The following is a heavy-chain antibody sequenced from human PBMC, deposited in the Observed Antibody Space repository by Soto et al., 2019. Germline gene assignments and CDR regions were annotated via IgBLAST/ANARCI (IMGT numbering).Heavy chain of an antibody. V-gene: IGHV3-9*01. CDR3: AKDIGSGWYYFDY. D-gene: IGHD6-19*01. J-gene: IGHJ4*02. CDR2: ISWNSGSI. Sequence: EVQLVESGGGLVQPGRSLRLSCAASGFTYDDYAMHWVRQAPGKGLEWVSGISWNSGSIGYADSVKGRFTISRDNAKNSLYLQMNSLRAEDTALYYCAKDIGSGWYYFDYWGQGTLVTVSS. CDR1: GFTYDDYA.